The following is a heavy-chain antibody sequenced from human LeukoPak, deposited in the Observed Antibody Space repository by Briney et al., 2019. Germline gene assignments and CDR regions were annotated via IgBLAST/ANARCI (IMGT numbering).Heavy chain of an antibody. CDR3: ARVSGGDGGGWSYDY. Sequence: ASVKVSCKASGGTFRSYAMSWVRQAPGQGLEWMGWISAYNGNTNYAQKLQGRVTMTTDTSTSTAYMELRSLRSDDTAVYYCARVSGGDGGGWSYDYWGQGTLVTVSS. V-gene: IGHV1-18*01. D-gene: IGHD6-19*01. CDR1: GGTFRSYA. J-gene: IGHJ4*02. CDR2: ISAYNGNT.